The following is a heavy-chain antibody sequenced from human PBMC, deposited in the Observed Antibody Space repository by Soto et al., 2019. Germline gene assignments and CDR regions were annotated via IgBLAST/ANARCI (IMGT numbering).Heavy chain of an antibody. V-gene: IGHV1-8*01. CDR1: GYTFTSYD. J-gene: IGHJ4*02. CDR2: MNPNSGNT. Sequence: QVQLVQSGAEVKKPGASVKVSCKASGYTFTSYDINWVRQATGQGLEWMGWMNPNSGNTGYAQKFQGRVTMTRNTSISTAYMELSSLRSEDTAVYYCARVTYYYDSSGYYYRGGIDYWGQGTLVTVSS. D-gene: IGHD3-22*01. CDR3: ARVTYYYDSSGYYYRGGIDY.